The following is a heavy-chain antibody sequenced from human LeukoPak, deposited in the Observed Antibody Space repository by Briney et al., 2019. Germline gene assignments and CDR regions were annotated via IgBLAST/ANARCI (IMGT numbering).Heavy chain of an antibody. CDR3: ARGRYYDDFIPETVDY. D-gene: IGHD4-17*01. CDR1: GYTFTSYD. Sequence: ASVEVSCKASGYTFTSYDINWVRQATGQGLEWMGWMNPNSGNTGYAQKFQGRVTMTRNTSISTAYMELSSLRSEDTAVYYCARGRYYDDFIPETVDYWGQGTLVTVSS. J-gene: IGHJ4*02. V-gene: IGHV1-8*01. CDR2: MNPNSGNT.